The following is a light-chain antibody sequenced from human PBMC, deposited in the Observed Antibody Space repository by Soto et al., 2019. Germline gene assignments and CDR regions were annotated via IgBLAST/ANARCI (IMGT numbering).Light chain of an antibody. J-gene: IGKJ1*01. CDR2: GAS. CDR1: QSVDTTF. CDR3: QQYISSVT. V-gene: IGKV3-20*01. Sequence: EIVLTQSPGSLSLSPGQRATLSCRASQSVDTTFFAWYQKKPGQAPRLLIQGASKRATGIPDRFSGSGSGTDFTLIISRLEPEDFAVYYYQQYISSVTLGQGTKVEIK.